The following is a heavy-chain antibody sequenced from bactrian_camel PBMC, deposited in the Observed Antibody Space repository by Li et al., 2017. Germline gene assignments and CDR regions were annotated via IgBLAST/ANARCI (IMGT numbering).Heavy chain of an antibody. V-gene: IGHV3S54*01. CDR1: GNINDVNF. CDR2: IRFGGGNA. J-gene: IGHJ4*01. CDR3: AAVRGADYSLSTACS. D-gene: IGHD4*01. Sequence: HVQMVESGGGSAQAGGSLRLSCAASGNINDVNFMGWFHQESSGKEREGVAAIRFGGGNAIYADAVKGRFTISHDSAENAMYLQMNDLKPEDTAMYYCAAVRGADYSLSTACSRGQGTQVTVS.